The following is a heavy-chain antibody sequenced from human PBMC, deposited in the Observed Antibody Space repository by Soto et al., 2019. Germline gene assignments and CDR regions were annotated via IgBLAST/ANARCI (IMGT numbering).Heavy chain of an antibody. V-gene: IGHV3-15*01. Sequence: AGGSLRLSCAASGFTFSNAWMSWVRQAPGKGLEWVGRIKSKTDGGTTDYAASVKGRFTISRDDSKNTLYLQMNSLKTEDTAVYYCTTDTKVVVADFDYWGQGTLVTVSS. CDR1: GFTFSNAW. CDR3: TTDTKVVVADFDY. D-gene: IGHD3-22*01. J-gene: IGHJ4*02. CDR2: IKSKTDGGTT.